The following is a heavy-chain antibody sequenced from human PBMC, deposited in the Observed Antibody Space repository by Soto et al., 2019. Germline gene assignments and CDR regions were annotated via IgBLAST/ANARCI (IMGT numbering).Heavy chain of an antibody. CDR1: GYTFTSYD. D-gene: IGHD3-3*01. Sequence: ASVKVSCKASGYTFTSYDINWVRQATGQGLEWMGWMNPNSGNTGYAQKFQGRVTMTRNTSISTAYMELSSLRSEDTAVYYCARGNDFWSGYYMNAFDIWGQGTMVTVSS. J-gene: IGHJ3*02. V-gene: IGHV1-8*01. CDR2: MNPNSGNT. CDR3: ARGNDFWSGYYMNAFDI.